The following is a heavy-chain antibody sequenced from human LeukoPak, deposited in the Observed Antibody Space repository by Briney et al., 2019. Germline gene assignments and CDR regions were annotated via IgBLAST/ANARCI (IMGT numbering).Heavy chain of an antibody. Sequence: SVTVSCKASGFTFTSSAVQWVRQARGQRLEWIGWIVVGSGNTNYAQKFQERVTITRDMSTSLVYMELSSLTSEDTALYYCAAEAAYYYDSRDAFDVWGQGTMFTVSS. D-gene: IGHD3-22*01. V-gene: IGHV1-58*01. CDR1: GFTFTSSA. J-gene: IGHJ3*01. CDR2: IVVGSGNT. CDR3: AAEAAYYYDSRDAFDV.